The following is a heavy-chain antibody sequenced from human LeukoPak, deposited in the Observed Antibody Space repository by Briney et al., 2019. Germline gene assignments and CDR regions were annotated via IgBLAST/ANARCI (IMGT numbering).Heavy chain of an antibody. J-gene: IGHJ4*02. CDR1: GFTFSSYG. V-gene: IGHV3-33*01. CDR2: IWYDGSNK. D-gene: IGHD3-9*01. Sequence: PGRSLRLSCAASGFTFSSYGMHWVRQAPGKGLEKVAVIWYDGSNKYYADSVKGRFTISRDNSKNTLYLQMNSLRAEDTAVYYCARDSLYYDILTGYYKDHYFDYWGQGTLVTVSS. CDR3: ARDSLYYDILTGYYKDHYFDY.